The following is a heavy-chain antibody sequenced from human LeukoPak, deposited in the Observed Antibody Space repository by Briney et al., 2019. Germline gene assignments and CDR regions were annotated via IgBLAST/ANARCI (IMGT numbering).Heavy chain of an antibody. V-gene: IGHV3-20*04. CDR3: ARERYGGGNFDY. CDR1: RVTSEEYG. Sequence: GRTLRLSRAVSRVTSEEYGMNTVRQAPAKGLGRGGDSNWKGGSTGYAPSVKGRFTISRDNAKKSLYLQMSSLSAEDTALYYCARERYGGGNFDYWGQGTLVTVSS. D-gene: IGHD5-12*01. J-gene: IGHJ4*02. CDR2: SNWKGGST.